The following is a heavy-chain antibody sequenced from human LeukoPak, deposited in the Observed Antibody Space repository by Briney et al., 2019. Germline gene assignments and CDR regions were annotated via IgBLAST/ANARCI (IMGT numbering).Heavy chain of an antibody. CDR1: GFTXXSYE. Sequence: CXXSGFTXXSYEMNWVRQAPGKGLEWVSYISSSGSTIYYADSVKGRFTISRDXAKNSLYLQMNSLRAEDTAVYYXXKLVGATTQWGQGTLVTVSS. CDR3: XKLVGATTQ. V-gene: IGHV3-48*03. D-gene: IGHD1-26*01. J-gene: IGHJ4*02. CDR2: ISSSGSTI.